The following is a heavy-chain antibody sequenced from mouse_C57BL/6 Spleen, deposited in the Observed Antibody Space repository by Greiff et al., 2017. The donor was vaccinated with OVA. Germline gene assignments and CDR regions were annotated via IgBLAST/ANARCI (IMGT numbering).Heavy chain of an antibody. CDR1: GYTFTDYE. CDR2: IDPETGGT. Sequence: QVQLQQSGAELVRPGASVTLSCKASGYTFTDYEMHWVKQTPVHGLEWIGAIDPETGGTAYNQKFKGKAILTADKSSSTAYMELRSLTSENSAVYYCTSRLLRLYCGCWGRDTTLTVST. V-gene: IGHV1-15*01. CDR3: TSRLLRLYCGC. D-gene: IGHD1-1*01. J-gene: IGHJ2*01.